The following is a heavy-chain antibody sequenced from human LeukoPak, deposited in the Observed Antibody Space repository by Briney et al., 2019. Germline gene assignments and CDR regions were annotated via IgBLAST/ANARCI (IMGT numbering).Heavy chain of an antibody. CDR1: GGSFSGYY. CDR3: ARDVGATPGYFDY. J-gene: IGHJ4*02. CDR2: INHSGST. V-gene: IGHV4-34*01. Sequence: SETLSLTCAVYGGSFSGYYWSWIRQPPGKGLEWIGEINHSGSTNYNPSLKSRVTISVDTSKNQFSLKLSSVTAADTAVYYRARDVGATPGYFDYWGQGTLVTVSS. D-gene: IGHD1-26*01.